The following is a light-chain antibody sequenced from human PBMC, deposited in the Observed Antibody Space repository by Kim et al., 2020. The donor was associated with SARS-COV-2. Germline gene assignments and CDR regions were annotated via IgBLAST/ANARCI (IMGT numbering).Light chain of an antibody. CDR1: HLGGKY. CDR2: QNN. CDR3: QAWDSSTHNYV. Sequence: GQTTSRTFSGYHLGGKYVSWYQQKPGQSHVVDIYQNNQRTSGSPVRFCRSNSGNTATLNISGTQAMDEADYYCQAWDSSTHNYVFGAGTKVTVL. V-gene: IGLV3-1*01. J-gene: IGLJ1*01.